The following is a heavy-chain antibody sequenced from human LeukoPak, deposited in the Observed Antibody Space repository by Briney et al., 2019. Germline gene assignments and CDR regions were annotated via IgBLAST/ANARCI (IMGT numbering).Heavy chain of an antibody. CDR2: IYYSGST. V-gene: IGHV4-59*12. CDR3: ARVNYYDSSGYLENDAFDI. Sequence: RPSETLSLTCTVSGGSINSYYWSWIRQPPGKGLEWIGYIYYSGSTYYNPSLKSRVTISVDTSKNQFSLKLSSVTAADTAVYYCARVNYYDSSGYLENDAFDIWGQGTMVTVSS. CDR1: GGSINSYY. D-gene: IGHD3-22*01. J-gene: IGHJ3*02.